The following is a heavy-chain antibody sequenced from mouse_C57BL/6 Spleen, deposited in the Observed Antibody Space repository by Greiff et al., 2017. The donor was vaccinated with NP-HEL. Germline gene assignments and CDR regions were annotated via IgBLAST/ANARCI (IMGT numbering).Heavy chain of an antibody. D-gene: IGHD1-1*01. CDR2: INPGSGGT. J-gene: IGHJ2*01. CDR1: GYAFTNYL. CDR3: ARGTTEYYFDY. V-gene: IGHV1-54*01. Sequence: QVQLQQPGAELVRPGTSVKVSCKASGYAFTNYLIEWVKQRPGQGLEWIGVINPGSGGTNYNEKFKGKATLTADKSSSTAYMQLSSLTSEDSAVYFCARGTTEYYFDYWGQGTTLTVSS.